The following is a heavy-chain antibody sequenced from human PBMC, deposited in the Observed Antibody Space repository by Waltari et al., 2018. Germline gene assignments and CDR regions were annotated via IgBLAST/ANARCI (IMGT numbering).Heavy chain of an antibody. CDR3: AKESVRVVYANFDY. V-gene: IGHV3-23*01. D-gene: IGHD2-8*02. CDR2: ISGSGGST. J-gene: IGHJ4*02. Sequence: EVPLLASGGGLVQPGGSLRLSCAASGFTFSSSAMIWVRPAPGKGLEWVSAISGSGGSTYYADSVKGRFTISRDNSKNTLYLQMNSLRAEDTAVYYCAKESVRVVYANFDYWGQGTLVTVSS. CDR1: GFTFSSSA.